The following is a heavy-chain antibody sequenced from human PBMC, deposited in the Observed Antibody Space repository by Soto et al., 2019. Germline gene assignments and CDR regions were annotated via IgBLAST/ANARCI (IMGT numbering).Heavy chain of an antibody. J-gene: IGHJ4*02. V-gene: IGHV3-74*01. CDR1: GFSFTTYW. CDR2: INSDGSIT. D-gene: IGHD3-3*01. CDR3: ARDPFGDIPGY. Sequence: EVQLVESGGGLVQPGGSLRLSCAASGFSFTTYWMDWVRQAPRKGLVWVSRINSDGSITSYADSVKGRFTISRDNAKNTLYLDMNSLRAEDTAVYQCARDPFGDIPGYWGQGTLVTVSS.